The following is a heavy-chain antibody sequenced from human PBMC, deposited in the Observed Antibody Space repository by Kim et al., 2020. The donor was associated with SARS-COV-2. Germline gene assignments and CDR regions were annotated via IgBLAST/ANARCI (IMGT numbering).Heavy chain of an antibody. CDR3: ARALDIVVVPAASPAGFDP. V-gene: IGHV4-31*03. J-gene: IGHJ5*02. CDR2: IYYSGST. CDR1: GGSISSGGYY. D-gene: IGHD2-2*01. Sequence: SETLSLTCTVSGGSISSGGYYWSWIRQHPGKGLEWIGYIYYSGSTYYNPSLKSRVTISVDTSKNQFSLKLSSVTAADTAVYYCARALDIVVVPAASPAGFDPWGQGTLVTVSS.